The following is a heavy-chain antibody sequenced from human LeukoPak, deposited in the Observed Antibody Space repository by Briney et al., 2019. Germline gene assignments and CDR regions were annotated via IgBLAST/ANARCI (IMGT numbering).Heavy chain of an antibody. CDR2: INHSGST. Sequence: SETLSLTCAVYGGSFSGYYWSWIRQPPGKGLEWIGEINHSGSTNYNPSLKSRVTISVDTSKNQFSLKLSSVTAADTAVYYCARGRRWLQWKAFDIWGQGTMVTVSS. V-gene: IGHV4-34*01. J-gene: IGHJ3*02. CDR1: GGSFSGYY. D-gene: IGHD5-24*01. CDR3: ARGRRWLQWKAFDI.